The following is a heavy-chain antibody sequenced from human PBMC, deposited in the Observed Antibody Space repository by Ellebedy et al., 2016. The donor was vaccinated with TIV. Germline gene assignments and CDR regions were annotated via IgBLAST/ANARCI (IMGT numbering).Heavy chain of an antibody. CDR1: GFTFSSYG. Sequence: GESLKISCAASGFTFSSYGMHWVRQAPGKGLEWMAVIWFDGGSKFYADSVKGRFTISRDNSKNTLYLQMNSLRAEDTGVYYCARDSDYLAGYYYGMDVWGQGTTVTVSS. D-gene: IGHD2/OR15-2a*01. J-gene: IGHJ6*02. V-gene: IGHV3-33*08. CDR2: IWFDGGSK. CDR3: ARDSDYLAGYYYGMDV.